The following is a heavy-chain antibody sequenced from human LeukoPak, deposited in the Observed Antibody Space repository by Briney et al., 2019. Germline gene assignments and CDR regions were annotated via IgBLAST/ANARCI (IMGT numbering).Heavy chain of an antibody. CDR3: AKDKSTYYYGSGSLPGVFLDY. J-gene: IGHJ4*02. Sequence: GRSLRLSCAASALTFSSYGMHWVRQAPGKGLEWVAVISFDGSYKFYADSVKGRFTISRDNSKNTLYLQMNSLRAEDTAVYYCAKDKSTYYYGSGSLPGVFLDYWGQGTLVTVSS. V-gene: IGHV3-30*18. CDR2: ISFDGSYK. D-gene: IGHD3-10*01. CDR1: ALTFSSYG.